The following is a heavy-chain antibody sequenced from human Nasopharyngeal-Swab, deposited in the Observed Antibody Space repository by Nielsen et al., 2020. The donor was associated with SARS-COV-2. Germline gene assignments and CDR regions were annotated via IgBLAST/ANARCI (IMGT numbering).Heavy chain of an antibody. CDR3: ARGRGSGSYYYYYYGMDV. Sequence: ETLSLTCAVYGGSFSGYYWSWIRQPPGKGLEWIGEINHSGSTNYNSPLKSRVTISVDTSKNQFSLKLSSVTAADTAVYYCARGRGSGSYYYYYYGMDVWGQGTTVTVSS. D-gene: IGHD3-10*01. CDR2: INHSGST. CDR1: GGSFSGYY. V-gene: IGHV4-34*01. J-gene: IGHJ6*02.